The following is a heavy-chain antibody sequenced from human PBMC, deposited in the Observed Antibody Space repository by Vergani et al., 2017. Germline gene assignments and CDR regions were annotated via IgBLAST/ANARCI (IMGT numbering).Heavy chain of an antibody. CDR1: GFTSRNYD. Sequence: QVQQVESGGGVVQRGGPWSLPWATSGFTSRNYDMQWTRPGPGKGLEFVAFIIFGGSNQYYADSVKGRFTRSRYFSKNTLYLQMNSLRTDDTATYYCAKHFRGWGIDYWGQGTQVIVSS. CDR2: IIFGGSNQ. CDR3: AKHFRGWGIDY. V-gene: IGHV3-30*02. D-gene: IGHD3-16*01. J-gene: IGHJ4*02.